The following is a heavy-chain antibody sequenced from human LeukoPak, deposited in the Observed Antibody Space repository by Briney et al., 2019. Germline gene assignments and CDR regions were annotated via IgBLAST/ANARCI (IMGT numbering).Heavy chain of an antibody. V-gene: IGHV4-34*01. CDR2: INHSGST. CDR3: TRDDYGDDRSFDY. J-gene: IGHJ4*02. CDR1: GGSFSGYY. D-gene: IGHD4-17*01. Sequence: SETLSLTCAVYGGSFSGYYWSWIRQPPGKGLEWIGEINHSGSTNYNPSLKSRVTISVDTSKNQFSLKLSSVTAADTAVYYCTRDDYGDDRSFDYWGQGTLVTVSS.